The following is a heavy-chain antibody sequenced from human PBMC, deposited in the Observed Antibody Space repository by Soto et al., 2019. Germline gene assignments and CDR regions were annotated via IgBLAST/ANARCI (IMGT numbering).Heavy chain of an antibody. CDR1: GFTFSDSA. CDR2: IKSDADSYAT. CDR3: TKDGDFGGFDP. Sequence: EAQLVESGGGLVQTGRSLKLSCAASGFTFSDSAMHWVRQASGKGLEWVGRIKSDADSYATAYAASVKGRFTISRDDSRSTAYRQMNSLKTEDTAVYYCTKDGDFGGFDPCGQGTLVTVSS. D-gene: IGHD3-10*01. J-gene: IGHJ5*02. V-gene: IGHV3-73*01.